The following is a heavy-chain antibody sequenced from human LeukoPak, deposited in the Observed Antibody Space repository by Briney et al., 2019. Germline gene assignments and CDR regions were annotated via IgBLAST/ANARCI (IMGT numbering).Heavy chain of an antibody. V-gene: IGHV1-2*02. CDR1: GYTFTGYY. Sequence: ASVKVSCKASGYTFTGYYMHWVRQAPGQGLEWMGWINPNSGGTNYAQKFQGRVTVTRDTSISTAYMELSRLRSDDTAVYYCARESSSIAARPFDYWGQGTLVTVSS. CDR3: ARESSSIAARPFDY. CDR2: INPNSGGT. J-gene: IGHJ4*02. D-gene: IGHD6-6*01.